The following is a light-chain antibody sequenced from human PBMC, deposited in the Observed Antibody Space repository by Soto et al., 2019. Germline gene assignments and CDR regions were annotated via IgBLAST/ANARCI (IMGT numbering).Light chain of an antibody. Sequence: VMTQSPATLSASPGESVALSCRASQNVSNDLAWYQQKPGQAPRLLIYDSSARASDVPLRFTGGGTGAEFTLTISNLPTEDFGVYICQPYNKRPPWTFGQWTKVAIK. V-gene: IGKV3D-15*01. CDR2: DSS. J-gene: IGKJ1*01. CDR1: QNVSND. CDR3: QPYNKRPPWT.